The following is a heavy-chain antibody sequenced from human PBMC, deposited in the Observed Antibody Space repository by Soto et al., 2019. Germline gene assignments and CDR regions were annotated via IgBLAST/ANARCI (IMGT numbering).Heavy chain of an antibody. CDR2: IYPGDSDT. Sequence: GESLKISCKGSGYSFTSYWIGWVRQMPGEGLEWMGIIYPGDSDTRYSPSFQGQVTISADKSISPAYLQWSSLKASDTAMYYCARGSGYSKWNNWFDPWGQGTLVTVSS. D-gene: IGHD3-22*01. V-gene: IGHV5-51*01. CDR3: ARGSGYSKWNNWFDP. J-gene: IGHJ5*02. CDR1: GYSFTSYW.